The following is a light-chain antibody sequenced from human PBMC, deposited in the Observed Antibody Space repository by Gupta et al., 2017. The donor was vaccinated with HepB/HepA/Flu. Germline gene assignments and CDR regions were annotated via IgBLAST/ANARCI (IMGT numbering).Light chain of an antibody. J-gene: IGKJ1*01. CDR1: QSVSSY. CDR3: QQHNNWPPWT. CDR2: DAS. Sequence: EIVLTQSPATLSLSPGERATLSCRASQSVSSYLAWYQQKPGQAPRLLIYDASNRATGIPARFSGSGYGKDLTLTISSREPEDFAVYYCQQHNNWPPWTFGQGTKVEIK. V-gene: IGKV3-11*01.